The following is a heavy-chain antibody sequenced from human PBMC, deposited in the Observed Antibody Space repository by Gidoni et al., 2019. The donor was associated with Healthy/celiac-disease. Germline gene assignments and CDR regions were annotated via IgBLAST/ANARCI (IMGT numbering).Heavy chain of an antibody. Sequence: QVQLVQSGAEVKKPGASVKVSCKASGYTFTSYYLHWVRRAPGKGLEWTGIINPSGGSTSYAQKFQGRVTMTRDTSTSTVYMELSSLRSEDTAVYYCARAGPSGDPRGWFDPWGQGTLVTVSS. CDR3: ARAGPSGDPRGWFDP. V-gene: IGHV1-46*01. J-gene: IGHJ5*02. D-gene: IGHD4-17*01. CDR2: INPSGGST. CDR1: GYTFTSYY.